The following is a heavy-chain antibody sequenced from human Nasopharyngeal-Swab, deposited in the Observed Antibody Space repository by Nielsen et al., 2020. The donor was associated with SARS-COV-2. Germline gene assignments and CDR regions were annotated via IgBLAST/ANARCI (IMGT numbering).Heavy chain of an antibody. CDR1: GFTFSDYY. D-gene: IGHD6-19*01. CDR3: ARDLSSGWYGSFDY. V-gene: IGHV3-11*06. Sequence: GESLKISCAASGFTFSDYYMSWIRQAPGKGLEWVSYISSSSSYTNYADSVKGRFTISRDNAKNSLYLQMYSLRAEDTAVYYCARDLSSGWYGSFDYWGQGTLVTVSS. CDR2: ISSSSSYT. J-gene: IGHJ4*02.